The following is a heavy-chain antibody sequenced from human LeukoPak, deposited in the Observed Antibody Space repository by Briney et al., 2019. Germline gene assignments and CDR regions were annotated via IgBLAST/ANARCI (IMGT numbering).Heavy chain of an antibody. CDR1: GFTFSSYW. J-gene: IGHJ4*02. Sequence: PGGSLRLSCAASGFTFSSYWMSWVRQAPGKGLEWVANIKQDGSEKYYVDSVKGRFTISRDNAKNSLYLQMNSLRAEDTAVYYCARERREYSGSYRIFDYWGQGTLITVSS. CDR2: IKQDGSEK. V-gene: IGHV3-7*01. D-gene: IGHD1-26*01. CDR3: ARERREYSGSYRIFDY.